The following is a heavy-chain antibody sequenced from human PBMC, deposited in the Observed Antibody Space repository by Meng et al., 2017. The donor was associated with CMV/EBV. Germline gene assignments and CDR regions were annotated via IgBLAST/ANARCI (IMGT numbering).Heavy chain of an antibody. D-gene: IGHD1-7*01. CDR2: ISYDVSNK. Sequence: GGSLRLSCAASGFTLSSYVMHWVRQAPGKGLEWVAAISYDVSNKNYADSVRGRITISRDNSKNTLFVQMNSLRGEDTAVYYCAGDGITGTHSYYYGMDVWGQGTTVTVSS. CDR1: GFTLSSYV. CDR3: AGDGITGTHSYYYGMDV. V-gene: IGHV3-30*14. J-gene: IGHJ6*02.